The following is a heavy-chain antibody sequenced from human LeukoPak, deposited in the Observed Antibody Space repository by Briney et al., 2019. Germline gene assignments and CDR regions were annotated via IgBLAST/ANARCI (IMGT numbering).Heavy chain of an antibody. CDR1: GYTFTSYG. Sequence: ASVKVSCKASGYTFTSYGISWVRQAPGQGLEWMGWISAYNGNTNYAQKLQGRVTMTTDTSTSTAYMELSRLRSDDTAVYYCARVLGLRTYDAFDIWGQGTMVTVSS. CDR2: ISAYNGNT. D-gene: IGHD5-12*01. CDR3: ARVLGLRTYDAFDI. V-gene: IGHV1-18*01. J-gene: IGHJ3*02.